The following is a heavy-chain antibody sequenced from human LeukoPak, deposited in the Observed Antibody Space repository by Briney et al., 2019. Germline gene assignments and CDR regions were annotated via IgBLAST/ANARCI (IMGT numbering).Heavy chain of an antibody. Sequence: ASVKVTCKASGYTFTGYYMHWVRQAPGRGLEWMGWINPNSGGTNYAQKFQGRVTMTRDTSISTAYMELSSLRSEDTAVYYCARGLMVRGAYWFDPWGQGTLVTVSS. D-gene: IGHD3-10*01. V-gene: IGHV1-2*02. CDR2: INPNSGGT. J-gene: IGHJ5*02. CDR1: GYTFTGYY. CDR3: ARGLMVRGAYWFDP.